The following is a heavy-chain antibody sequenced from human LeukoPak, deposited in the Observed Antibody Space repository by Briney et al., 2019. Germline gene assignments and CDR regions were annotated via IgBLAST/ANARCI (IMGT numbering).Heavy chain of an antibody. CDR3: ARSLLGIIGY. V-gene: IGHV4-34*01. Sequence: SETLSLTCAVYGGSFSGYYWSWIRQPAGKGLEWIGEINHSGSTNYNPSLKSRVTISVDTSKNQFSLKLSSVTAADTAVYYCARSLLGIIGYWGQGTLVTVSS. CDR2: INHSGST. CDR1: GGSFSGYY. J-gene: IGHJ4*02. D-gene: IGHD7-27*01.